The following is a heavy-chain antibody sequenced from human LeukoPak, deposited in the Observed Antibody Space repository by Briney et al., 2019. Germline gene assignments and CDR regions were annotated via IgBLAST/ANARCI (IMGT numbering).Heavy chain of an antibody. V-gene: IGHV3-74*01. CDR3: ARNHYGSVDY. Sequence: GGCLRLSCAPSGFTFSKDWMHWVRQAPGEGVVWVTSVNGDGSATNYADSVKGRFTISRDNAKNTLYLQMNSLRPEDTAVYYCARNHYGSVDYWGQGTPVTVSS. CDR1: GFTFSKDW. D-gene: IGHD3-10*01. CDR2: VNGDGSAT. J-gene: IGHJ4*02.